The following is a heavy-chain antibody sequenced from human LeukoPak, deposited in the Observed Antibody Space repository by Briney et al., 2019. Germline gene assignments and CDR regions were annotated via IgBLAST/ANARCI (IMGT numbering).Heavy chain of an antibody. CDR1: GGSFSGYY. Sequence: SETLSLTCAVYGGSFSGYYWSWLRQPPGKGLEWIGEINHSGSTNSNPSLTSRVTISRDTSKNQFSLRLASVTAADTALYYCARHFGEGYCSSASCLDGFDIWGQGTMVTVSS. D-gene: IGHD2-2*01. CDR2: INHSGST. CDR3: ARHFGEGYCSSASCLDGFDI. V-gene: IGHV4-34*01. J-gene: IGHJ3*02.